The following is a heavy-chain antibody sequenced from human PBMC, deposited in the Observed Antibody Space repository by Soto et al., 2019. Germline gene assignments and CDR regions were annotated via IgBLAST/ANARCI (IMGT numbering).Heavy chain of an antibody. D-gene: IGHD3-22*01. CDR3: ERDRSVIDSSWFDP. V-gene: IGHV1-69*13. CDR1: GGTFSSYA. CDR2: IIPIFGTA. J-gene: IGHJ5*02. Sequence: SVKVSCKASGGTFSSYAISWVRQAPGQGLEWMGGIIPIFGTANYAQKFQGRVTITADESTSTAYMELSSLRSEDTAVYYCERDRSVIDSSWFDPWGQGTLVTVSS.